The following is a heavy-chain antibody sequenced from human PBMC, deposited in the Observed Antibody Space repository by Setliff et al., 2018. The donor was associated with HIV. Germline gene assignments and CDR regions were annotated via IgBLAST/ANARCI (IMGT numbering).Heavy chain of an antibody. V-gene: IGHV1-18*01. J-gene: IGHJ5*01. CDR2: ISPYNGDI. Sequence: ASVKVSCKTSGYIFDAYAITWVRQAPGQGLEWMGWISPYNGDIKYAQKVQGRVTVTIDTSATTAYMELRSLTPDDTAVYYGARGPKLMIPTSNWFDSWGQGTPVTVS. CDR1: GYIFDAYA. D-gene: IGHD3-22*01. CDR3: ARGPKLMIPTSNWFDS.